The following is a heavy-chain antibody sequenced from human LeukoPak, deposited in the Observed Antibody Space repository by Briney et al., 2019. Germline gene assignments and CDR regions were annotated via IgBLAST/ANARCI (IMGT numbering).Heavy chain of an antibody. D-gene: IGHD3-10*01. V-gene: IGHV1-2*06. CDR2: INPNTGGT. J-gene: IGHJ5*02. CDR3: AREPMVRDFNWFDP. Sequence: ASVKVSCKASGYTFTGYYIHWVRQAPGQGLDWLDRINPNTGGTNYAQKFQGRVTMTRDTSISTAYMELSRLTSDDTAVYYCAREPMVRDFNWFDPWGQGTLVTVSS. CDR1: GYTFTGYY.